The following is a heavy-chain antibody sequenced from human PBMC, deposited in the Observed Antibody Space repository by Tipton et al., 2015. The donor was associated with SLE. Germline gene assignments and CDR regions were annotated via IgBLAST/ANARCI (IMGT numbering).Heavy chain of an antibody. J-gene: IGHJ6*02. D-gene: IGHD1-26*01. Sequence: GLVKPSETLSLSCVVSGGSFSAYYWSWIRQPPGKGLEWIGEINYSGYTNYNPSLKSRVTISRDTSNNQFSLRLTSVTAADTAIYYCARVKSGSPAYYYSYGLDVWGHGTTVTVSS. V-gene: IGHV4-34*01. CDR1: GGSFSAYY. CDR3: ARVKSGSPAYYYSYGLDV. CDR2: INYSGYT.